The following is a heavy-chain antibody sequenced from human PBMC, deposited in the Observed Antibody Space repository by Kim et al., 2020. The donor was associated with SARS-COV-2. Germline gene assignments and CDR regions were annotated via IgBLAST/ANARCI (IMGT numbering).Heavy chain of an antibody. CDR2: IRWNSGSI. D-gene: IGHD3-10*01. CDR3: AKAPERFGELLSIWYFDL. CDR1: GFTLDEYA. V-gene: IGHV3-9*01. Sequence: GGSLRLSCAASGFTLDEYAMHWVRQDPGKGLEWVSGIRWNSGSIGYADSVKGRFTISRDNAKNSLYLQMNSLRAEDTALYYCAKAPERFGELLSIWYFDLWGRGPLVTVAS. J-gene: IGHJ2*01.